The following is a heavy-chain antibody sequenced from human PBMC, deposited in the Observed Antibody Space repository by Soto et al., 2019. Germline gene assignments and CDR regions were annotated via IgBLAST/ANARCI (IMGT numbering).Heavy chain of an antibody. Sequence: QVQMQESVPGLVKPSETLSLTCTVSGDSVRNQYWSWIRRPPGRGLEWIGYIYRSGSTKYNPSLKSRLTISVDTSKNQFSLKLSSVTAADTAVYYCARTLDYGHMDVWGKGTTVTVSS. D-gene: IGHD3-16*01. CDR3: ARTLDYGHMDV. CDR1: GDSVRNQY. V-gene: IGHV4-4*09. CDR2: IYRSGST. J-gene: IGHJ6*03.